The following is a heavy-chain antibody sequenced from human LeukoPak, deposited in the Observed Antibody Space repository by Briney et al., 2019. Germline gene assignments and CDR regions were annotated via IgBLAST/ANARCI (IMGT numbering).Heavy chain of an antibody. J-gene: IGHJ3*02. D-gene: IGHD4-17*01. Sequence: SSETLSLTCTVSGGSISSGGYYWSWIRQHPGKGLEWIGYIYYSGSTYYNPSLKSRVTISVDTSKNQFSLKLSSVTAADTAVYYCARFHDYGDYFDAFDIWGQGTMVTVSS. V-gene: IGHV4-31*03. CDR2: IYYSGST. CDR1: GGSISSGGYY. CDR3: ARFHDYGDYFDAFDI.